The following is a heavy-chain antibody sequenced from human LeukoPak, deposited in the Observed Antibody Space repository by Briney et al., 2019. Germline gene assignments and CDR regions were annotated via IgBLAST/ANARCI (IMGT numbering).Heavy chain of an antibody. CDR2: IQYDGTNK. Sequence: PGGSLRLSCAASGFTFSSYSMNWVRQAPGKGLEWVAFIQYDGTNKYYADSVKGRFTISRDNAKNSLYLQMNSLRAEDTAVYYCARELRYYYDSSGYYEEDYWGQGTLVTVSS. D-gene: IGHD3-22*01. V-gene: IGHV3-30*02. CDR1: GFTFSSYS. J-gene: IGHJ4*02. CDR3: ARELRYYYDSSGYYEEDY.